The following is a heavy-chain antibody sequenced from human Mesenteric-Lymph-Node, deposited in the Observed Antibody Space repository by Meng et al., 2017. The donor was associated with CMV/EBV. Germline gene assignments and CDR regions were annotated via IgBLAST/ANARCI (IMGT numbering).Heavy chain of an antibody. CDR1: GGSVSSGGHN. CDR2: IYYSGST. D-gene: IGHD6-13*01. J-gene: IGHJ5*02. V-gene: IGHV4-61*08. CDR3: ARVEYSSSWYWFDP. Sequence: SETLSLTCTVSGGSVSSGGHNWYWIRQPPGKGLEWIGYIYYSGSTNYNPSLKSRVTISVDTSKNQFSLKLSSVTAADTAVYYCARVEYSSSWYWFDPWGQGTLVTVSS.